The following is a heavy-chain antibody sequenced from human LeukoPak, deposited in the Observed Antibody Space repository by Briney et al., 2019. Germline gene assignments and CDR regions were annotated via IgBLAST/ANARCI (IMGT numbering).Heavy chain of an antibody. D-gene: IGHD1-1*01. J-gene: IGHJ4*02. Sequence: PSETLSLTCTVSGDSISSSSYYWGWIRPPPGKGLECIGNIHYSGGTYYNPSLKSRVTISVDTSKNQISLKLSSVTAADTAVYYCARTGAATWKYYFDSWGQGTLVTVSS. CDR2: IHYSGGT. CDR3: ARTGAATWKYYFDS. CDR1: GDSISSSSYY. V-gene: IGHV4-39*01.